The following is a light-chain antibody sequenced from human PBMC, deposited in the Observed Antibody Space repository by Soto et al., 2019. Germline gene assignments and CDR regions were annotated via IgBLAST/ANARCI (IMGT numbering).Light chain of an antibody. J-gene: IGKJ1*01. CDR3: QQYGSSPRT. CDR2: GAS. V-gene: IGKV3-20*01. CDR1: QSVTSSY. Sequence: EIVFTQSPGTLSLSPGERATLSCRASQSVTSSYLAWYQQKPGQAPRLLIYGASYRATGIPDRFSGSGSGTDFTLTISRLEPEDFAVYYCQQYGSSPRTLGQGTKVDIK.